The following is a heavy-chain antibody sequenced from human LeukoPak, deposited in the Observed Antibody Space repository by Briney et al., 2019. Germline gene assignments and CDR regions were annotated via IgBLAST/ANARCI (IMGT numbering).Heavy chain of an antibody. CDR2: ISYDGSNK. J-gene: IGHJ4*02. V-gene: IGHV3-30-3*01. D-gene: IGHD3-22*01. Sequence: GGSLRLSCAASGFTFSSYAMHWVRQAPGKGLERVAVISYDGSNKYYADSVKGRFTISRDNSKNTLYLQMNSLRAEDTAVYYCARDPDSSGYYAYYFDYWGQGTLVTVSS. CDR3: ARDPDSSGYYAYYFDY. CDR1: GFTFSSYA.